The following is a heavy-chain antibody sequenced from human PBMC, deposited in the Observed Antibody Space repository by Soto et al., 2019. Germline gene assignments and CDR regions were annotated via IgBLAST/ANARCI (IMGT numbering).Heavy chain of an antibody. CDR2: MNPDTGNT. CDR1: GYTFTTYD. Sequence: QVQLVQSGAEVEKPGASVKVSCKASGYTFTTYDFNWVRQAPGHGLEWMGWMNPDTGNTGYAQKFQGRVTITRDTSISTAFMALSGLTAGDTAVYYCARALGYSSTSRLDLWGQGTLVPVSS. CDR3: ARALGYSSTSRLDL. V-gene: IGHV1-8*01. D-gene: IGHD6-19*01. J-gene: IGHJ4*02.